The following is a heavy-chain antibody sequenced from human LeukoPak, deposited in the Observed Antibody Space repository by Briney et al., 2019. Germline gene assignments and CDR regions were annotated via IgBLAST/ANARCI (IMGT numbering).Heavy chain of an antibody. CDR1: GFTFSSFS. CDR3: ARDSYGSGSYYRIDY. V-gene: IGHV3-48*04. CDR2: ISSSSSTI. Sequence: GGSLRLSCAASGFTFSSFSMNWVRQAPGKGLEWVSYISSSSSTIYYADSVKGRFTISRDNAKNSLYLQMNSLRAEDTAVCYCARDSYGSGSYYRIDYWGQGTLVTVSS. J-gene: IGHJ4*02. D-gene: IGHD3-10*01.